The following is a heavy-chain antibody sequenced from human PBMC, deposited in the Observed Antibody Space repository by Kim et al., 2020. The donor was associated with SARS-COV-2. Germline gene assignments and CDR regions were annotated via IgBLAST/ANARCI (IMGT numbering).Heavy chain of an antibody. CDR2: TP. J-gene: IGHJ4*02. CDR3: ARDRQVFDY. Sequence: TPNYNPPLSGRVTIAVDTSKKQFSLKLNSVTTADTAVYYCARDRQVFDYWGRGTLVTVSS. V-gene: IGHV4-59*01.